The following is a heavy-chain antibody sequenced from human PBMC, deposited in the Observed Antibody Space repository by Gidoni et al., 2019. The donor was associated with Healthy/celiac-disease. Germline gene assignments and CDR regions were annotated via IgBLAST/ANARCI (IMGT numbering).Heavy chain of an antibody. D-gene: IGHD6-13*01. Sequence: QVQLQQWGAGLLKPSETLSLTCAVYGGSFSGYYWSWIRQPPGKGLEWIGEINHSGSTNYNPSLKSRVTISVDTSKNQFSLKLSSVTAADTAVYYCARLVREPTGYSSSWYNYYYYYMDVWGKGTTVTVSS. J-gene: IGHJ6*03. CDR1: GGSFSGYY. CDR3: ARLVREPTGYSSSWYNYYYYYMDV. CDR2: INHSGST. V-gene: IGHV4-34*01.